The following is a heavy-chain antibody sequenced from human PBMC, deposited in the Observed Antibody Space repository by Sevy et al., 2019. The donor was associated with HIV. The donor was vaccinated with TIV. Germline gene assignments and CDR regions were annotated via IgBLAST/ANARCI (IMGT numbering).Heavy chain of an antibody. J-gene: IGHJ6*02. V-gene: IGHV1-18*01. Sequence: ASVKVSCKASGYNFINYGISWVRQAPGQGLEWVGGSSPFTGSPNYPQKLQDRVTVTTDTATNTACMGLRNLRSDDTAVYYCGKCTLWVYDPTNRKCGMDVWGQGTTVTVSS. CDR1: GYNFINYG. D-gene: IGHD5-12*01. CDR2: SSPFTGSP. CDR3: GKCTLWVYDPTNRKCGMDV.